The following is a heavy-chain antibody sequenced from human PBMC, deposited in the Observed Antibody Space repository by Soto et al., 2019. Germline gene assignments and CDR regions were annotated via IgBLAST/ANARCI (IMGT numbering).Heavy chain of an antibody. CDR3: AREYSSSWYHHYGMDV. CDR2: ISYDGSNK. Sequence: QVQLVESGGGVVQPGRSLRLSCAASGFTFSSYAMHWVRQAPGKGLEWVAVISYDGSNKYYADSVKGRFTISRDNSKNTLYLQMNSLRAEDTAVYYCAREYSSSWYHHYGMDVWGQGTTVTVSS. CDR1: GFTFSSYA. D-gene: IGHD6-13*01. V-gene: IGHV3-30-3*01. J-gene: IGHJ6*02.